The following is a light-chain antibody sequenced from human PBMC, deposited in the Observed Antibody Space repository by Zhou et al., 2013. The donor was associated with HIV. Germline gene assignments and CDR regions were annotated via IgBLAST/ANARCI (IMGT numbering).Light chain of an antibody. CDR3: QHMTLIRSL. CDR2: GAS. CDR1: QHIRTS. Sequence: AIRMTQSPSSLSASTGDTVNITCQTSQHIRTSLAWYRQKPERAPELLIYGASNLHRGVPSRFSGSGSGTGFTLTISCLQSEDLATFYCQHMTLIRSLFGGGPRWTSN. J-gene: IGKJ4*01. V-gene: IGKV1-8*01.